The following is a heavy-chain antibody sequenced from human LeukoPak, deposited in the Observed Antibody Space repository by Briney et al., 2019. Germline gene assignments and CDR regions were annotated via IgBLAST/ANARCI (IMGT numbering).Heavy chain of an antibody. CDR2: IGSDGKT. Sequence: PGGSLRLSCEASGFTFSAYAMTWVRQAPGKGLEWVSSIGSDGKTHYSESVKGRFAISRDNSKNTLYLQMNSLRAEDTAVYYCARGSGSFSGGFDYWGQGTLVTVSS. D-gene: IGHD1-26*01. J-gene: IGHJ4*02. CDR3: ARGSGSFSGGFDY. CDR1: GFTFSAYA. V-gene: IGHV3-23*01.